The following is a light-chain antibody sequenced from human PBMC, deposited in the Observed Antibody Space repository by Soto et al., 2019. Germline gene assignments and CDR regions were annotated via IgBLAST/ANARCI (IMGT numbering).Light chain of an antibody. V-gene: IGLV2-14*01. CDR3: SSYRTGGPFV. CDR2: EVS. Sequence: HSVLAQPASVSGSPGKSIAISCTVTSSDVGGYNYASWYQQLPGKAPKLLISEVSNRPSGVSHRFSGSKSGNTASLTIPGLQAEDEADYYCSSYRTGGPFVFGTGTKVTV. J-gene: IGLJ1*01. CDR1: SSDVGGYNY.